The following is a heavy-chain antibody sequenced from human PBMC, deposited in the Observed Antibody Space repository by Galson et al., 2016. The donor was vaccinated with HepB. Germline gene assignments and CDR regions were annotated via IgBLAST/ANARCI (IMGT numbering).Heavy chain of an antibody. CDR2: IKPDGSAK. CDR3: ASLPQLRYSSNWVDY. Sequence: SLRLSCAASGFSFSNYWMTWVRQAPGKGLEWVANIKPDGSAKYYVDSVKGRFTISRDNAKNSLYLQMNSLRVEDAAVYYCASLPQLRYSSNWVDYWGQGTTVTVSS. J-gene: IGHJ4*02. V-gene: IGHV3-7*03. D-gene: IGHD6-13*01. CDR1: GFSFSNYW.